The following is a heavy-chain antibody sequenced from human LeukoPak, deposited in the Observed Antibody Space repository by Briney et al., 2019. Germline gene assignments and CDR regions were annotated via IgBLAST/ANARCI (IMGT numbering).Heavy chain of an antibody. CDR2: ISSSGSTI. D-gene: IGHD6-19*01. V-gene: IGHV3-48*03. CDR3: TSEPGYSSGWYLENFNWFDP. CDR1: GFTFSSYE. Sequence: GGSLRHSGAASGFTFSSYEMNWVRQAPGKGQEWVSYISSSGSTIYYADSVKGRFTISRDNAKNSLYLQMNSLRAEDTAVYYYTSEPGYSSGWYLENFNWFDPWGQGTLVTVST. J-gene: IGHJ5*02.